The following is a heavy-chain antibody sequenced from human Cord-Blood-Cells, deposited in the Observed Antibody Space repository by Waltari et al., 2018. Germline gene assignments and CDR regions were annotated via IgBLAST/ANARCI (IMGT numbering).Heavy chain of an antibody. CDR2: IYYSGST. CDR3: ARQSLYGAPFDY. D-gene: IGHD4-17*01. Sequence: QLQLQESGPGLVTPSETLSLTCTVSGGSISSSSYYWGWIRQPPGKGLEWIGSIYYSGSTYYNPSLKSRVTISVDTSKNQFSLKLSSVTAADTAVYYCARQSLYGAPFDYWGQGTLVTVSS. CDR1: GGSISSSSYY. V-gene: IGHV4-39*07. J-gene: IGHJ4*02.